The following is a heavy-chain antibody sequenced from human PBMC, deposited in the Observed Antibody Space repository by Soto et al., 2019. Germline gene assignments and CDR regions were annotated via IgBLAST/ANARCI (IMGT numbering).Heavy chain of an antibody. Sequence: ASVKVSCKASGGTFSSYAISWVRQAPGQGLEWMGGIIPIFGTANYAQKFQGRVTITADKSTSTANMELSSLRSEDTAVYYCARDRSSSWYRSMYNWFDPWGQGTLVTVSS. CDR2: IIPIFGTA. D-gene: IGHD6-13*01. CDR1: GGTFSSYA. CDR3: ARDRSSSWYRSMYNWFDP. V-gene: IGHV1-69*06. J-gene: IGHJ5*02.